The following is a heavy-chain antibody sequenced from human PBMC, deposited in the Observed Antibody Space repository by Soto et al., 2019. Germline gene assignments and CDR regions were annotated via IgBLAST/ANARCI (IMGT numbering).Heavy chain of an antibody. V-gene: IGHV3-23*01. CDR2: ISGSGGST. CDR1: GFTISSYA. Sequence: EVQLLESGGGLVQPGGSLRLSCAASGFTISSYAMSWVRQAPGKGLEWVSAISGSGGSTYYADSVKGRFTISRDNSKNTLYLQMNSLRAEDTAVYYCAKEGLRGSYYDILTGYQIIDYWGQGTLVTVSS. CDR3: AKEGLRGSYYDILTGYQIIDY. D-gene: IGHD3-9*01. J-gene: IGHJ4*02.